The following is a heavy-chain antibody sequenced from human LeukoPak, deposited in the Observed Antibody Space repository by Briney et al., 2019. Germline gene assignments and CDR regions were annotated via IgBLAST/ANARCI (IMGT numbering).Heavy chain of an antibody. CDR3: ARTIAVAATGWFDP. J-gene: IGHJ5*02. CDR1: GGTFSSYA. Sequence: SVKVSCKASGGTFSSYAISWVRQAPGQGLEWMGGIIPVFGTANYAQKFQGRVTITADESTSTAYMELSSLRSEDTAVYYCARTIAVAATGWFDPWGQGTLVTVSS. V-gene: IGHV1-69*13. D-gene: IGHD6-19*01. CDR2: IIPVFGTA.